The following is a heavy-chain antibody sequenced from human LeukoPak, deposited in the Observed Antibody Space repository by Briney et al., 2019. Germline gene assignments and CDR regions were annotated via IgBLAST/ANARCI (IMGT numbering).Heavy chain of an antibody. CDR1: GYSFTDYY. V-gene: IGHV1-2*02. CDR2: INPNSGGT. J-gene: IGHJ5*02. D-gene: IGHD3-16*01. Sequence: ASVKVSCKTSGYSFTDYYMHWVRQAPGQGLEWMGWINPNSGGTSSAQKFRGRITMTRDTSITTVYMEVSWLTSDETAIYYCARADRLHGGPYLIGPWGQGTLVTVSS. CDR3: ARADRLHGGPYLIGP.